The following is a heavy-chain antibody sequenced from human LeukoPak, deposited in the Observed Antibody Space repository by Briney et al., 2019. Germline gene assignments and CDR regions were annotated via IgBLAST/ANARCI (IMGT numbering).Heavy chain of an antibody. CDR1: GGSISSGGYY. V-gene: IGHV4-31*03. J-gene: IGHJ6*02. D-gene: IGHD2-15*01. Sequence: SETLSLTCTVSGGSISSGGYYWSWIRQHPGKGLEWIGYIYYSGSTYYNPSLKSRVTISVDTSKNQFSLKLSSVTAADTAVYYCARGVGYCSGGSCYSEYWDFYGTDVWGQGTTVTVSS. CDR3: ARGVGYCSGGSCYSEYWDFYGTDV. CDR2: IYYSGST.